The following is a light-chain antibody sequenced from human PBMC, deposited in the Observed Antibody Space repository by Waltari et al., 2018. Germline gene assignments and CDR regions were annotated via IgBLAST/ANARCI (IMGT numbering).Light chain of an antibody. V-gene: IGLV1-40*01. CDR1: GSNIGAGYD. CDR3: QSYDTSLSVV. CDR2: GST. Sequence: QSVLTQPPSVSGAPGQRVTISFTGSGSNIGAGYDVHWYRQLPRAAPKRLIYGSTSRPLGVPARFLGSTSGTSASLAITGLQAEDEADYYCQSYDTSLSVVFGGGTKLTVL. J-gene: IGLJ3*02.